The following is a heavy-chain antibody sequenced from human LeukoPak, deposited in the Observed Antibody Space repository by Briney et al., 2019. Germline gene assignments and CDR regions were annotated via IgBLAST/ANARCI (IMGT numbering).Heavy chain of an antibody. CDR1: GFTFSSYG. D-gene: IGHD4-17*01. Sequence: GRSLRLSCAASGFTFSSYGLHWVRQAPGKGLEWVAFMSYDGSNKDYADSVKGRSTISRDNSKNTLYLQMKSLRSEDTAVYYCAKDQNYGDSSYYYNMDVWGQGTTVTVSS. V-gene: IGHV3-30*18. CDR2: MSYDGSNK. J-gene: IGHJ6*02. CDR3: AKDQNYGDSSYYYNMDV.